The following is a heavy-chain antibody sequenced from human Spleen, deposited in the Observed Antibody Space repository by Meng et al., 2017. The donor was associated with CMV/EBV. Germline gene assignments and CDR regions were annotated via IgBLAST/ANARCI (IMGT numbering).Heavy chain of an antibody. V-gene: IGHV3-30*04. Sequence: GGSLRLSCAASGFTFNTYAMHWVRQAPGKGLEWVAVISYDGSNKYTADSVQGRLTISRDNSKNNLYLQMNSLTVEDTAVYYCVRDLHNWNYEWARWQHTAGDYFDYWGQGTLVTVSS. J-gene: IGHJ4*02. D-gene: IGHD1-7*01. CDR1: GFTFNTYA. CDR2: ISYDGSNK. CDR3: VRDLHNWNYEWARWQHTAGDYFDY.